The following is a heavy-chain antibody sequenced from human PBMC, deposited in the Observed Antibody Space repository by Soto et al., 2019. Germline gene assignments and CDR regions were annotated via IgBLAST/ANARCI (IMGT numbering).Heavy chain of an antibody. J-gene: IGHJ6*02. CDR1: GFTFSGSA. CDR2: IRSKANSYAT. V-gene: IGHV3-73*02. D-gene: IGHD2-2*01. Sequence: EVQLVESGGGLVQPGGSLKLSCAASGFTFSGSAMHWVRQASGKGLEWVGRIRSKANSYATAYAASVKGRFTISRDDSKNTAYLQMNSLKTEDTAVYYCTRPQLSSTKSYYYGMDVWGQGTTVTVSS. CDR3: TRPQLSSTKSYYYGMDV.